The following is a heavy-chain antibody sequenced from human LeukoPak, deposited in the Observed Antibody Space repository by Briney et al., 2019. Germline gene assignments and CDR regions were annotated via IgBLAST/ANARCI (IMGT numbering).Heavy chain of an antibody. V-gene: IGHV1-46*01. J-gene: IGHJ4*02. CDR3: VRAPRDSSTMLDY. CDR2: INPNDVST. Sequence: GASVKVSCKASGYTFTTYWIQWVRQAPGQGLEWVALINPNDVSTTYAHKFQGRVTMTRDTSTSTVYMDLSRLTSEDTAVYYCVRAPRDSSTMLDYWGQGTLITVSS. CDR1: GYTFTTYW. D-gene: IGHD6-13*01.